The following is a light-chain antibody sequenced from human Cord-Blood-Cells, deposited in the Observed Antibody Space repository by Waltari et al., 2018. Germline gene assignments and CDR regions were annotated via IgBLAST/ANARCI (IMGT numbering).Light chain of an antibody. CDR2: EVS. CDR1: SSDVGGYNY. CDR3: SSYTSSSTLYV. Sequence: QSALTQPAAVSRSPGHSITISCTGTSSDVGGYNYVSCYQQHPGKAPKLMIYEVSNRPSGVSNRFSGSKSGNTASLTISGLQAEGEADYYCSSYTSSSTLYVFGTGTKVTVL. V-gene: IGLV2-14*01. J-gene: IGLJ1*01.